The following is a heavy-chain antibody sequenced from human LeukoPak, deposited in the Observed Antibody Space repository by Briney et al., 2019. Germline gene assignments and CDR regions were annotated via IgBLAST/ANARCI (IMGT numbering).Heavy chain of an antibody. Sequence: GRSLRLSCAASGFTFSSYGMHWVRQAPGKGLEWVAVIWYDGSNKYYADSVKVRFTISRDNSKNTLYLQMNSLTAEDTAVYYCARGYYYDSSGYYYDYWGQGTLVTVSS. J-gene: IGHJ4*02. CDR2: IWYDGSNK. CDR3: ARGYYYDSSGYYYDY. V-gene: IGHV3-33*01. D-gene: IGHD3-22*01. CDR1: GFTFSSYG.